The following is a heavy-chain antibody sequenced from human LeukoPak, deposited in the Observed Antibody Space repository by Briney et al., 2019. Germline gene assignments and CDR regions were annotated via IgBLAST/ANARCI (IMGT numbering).Heavy chain of an antibody. CDR3: ARWRVPANWFDP. V-gene: IGHV1-69*06. CDR1: GGTFSSYA. D-gene: IGHD2-2*01. J-gene: IGHJ5*02. CDR2: IIPIFGTA. Sequence: SVKVSCKASGGTFSSYAISWVRQAPGQGLEWMGGIIPIFGTANYAQKFQGRVTITADKSTSTAYMELSSLRSEDTAVYYCARWRVPANWFDPWGQGTLVTVSS.